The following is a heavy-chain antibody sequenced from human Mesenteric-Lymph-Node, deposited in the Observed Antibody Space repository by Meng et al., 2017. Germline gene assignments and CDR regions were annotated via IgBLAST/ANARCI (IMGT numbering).Heavy chain of an antibody. V-gene: IGHV3-30*04. J-gene: IGHJ5*02. CDR3: VKDGLNTGWRWNLFDP. Sequence: GESLKISCAASGFTFSSYAMRWVRQAPGEGLEWVAVISYDGSNKYYGDSVKGRFPISRDNSKTTLYLQMNRLRGEDTAVYYGVKDGLNTGWRWNLFDPWGQGTLVTVSS. D-gene: IGHD3-9*01. CDR1: GFTFSSYA. CDR2: ISYDGSNK.